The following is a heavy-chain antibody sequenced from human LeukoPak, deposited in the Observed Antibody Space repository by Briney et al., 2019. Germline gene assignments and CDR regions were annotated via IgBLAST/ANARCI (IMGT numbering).Heavy chain of an antibody. Sequence: GGSLRLSCAASGFTFSSYAMSWVRQAPGKGLECVSAITTSGGITYYADSVKGRFTISRDNSKNTLYLQMNSLRAEDTAVYYCARGSSSFDYWGQGTLVTVSS. D-gene: IGHD2-2*01. J-gene: IGHJ4*02. CDR3: ARGSSSFDY. CDR1: GFTFSSYA. CDR2: ITTSGGIT. V-gene: IGHV3-23*01.